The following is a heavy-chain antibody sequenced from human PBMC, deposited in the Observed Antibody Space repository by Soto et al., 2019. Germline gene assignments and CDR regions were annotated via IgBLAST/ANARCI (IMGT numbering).Heavy chain of an antibody. CDR2: IYYSANT. J-gene: IGHJ6*02. Sequence: PSESLSLTCTVSGGSISSSSYYWGWIRQPPGKGLEWIGSIYYSANTYYNPSLKGRVTISVDTSKNQFSLKLSSVTAADTAVYYCERTVEGSRTSTYSMDVWGQGTTVTVSS. V-gene: IGHV4-39*01. CDR3: ERTVEGSRTSTYSMDV. D-gene: IGHD2-2*01. CDR1: GGSISSSSYY.